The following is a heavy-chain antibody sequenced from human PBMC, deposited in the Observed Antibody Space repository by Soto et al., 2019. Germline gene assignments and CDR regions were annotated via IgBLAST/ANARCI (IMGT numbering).Heavy chain of an antibody. CDR3: ARDQTDSGGYSEY. CDR1: GFSFSSYG. Sequence: GGSMRLSCKASGFSFSSYGMHWIRQAPGKGLEWLAIIWNDGSNEYYADSVKGRFTIFRDNSKNTLYLQLNNLRAEDTAVYFCARDQTDSGGYSEYWGQRTLVTVSS. V-gene: IGHV3-33*01. J-gene: IGHJ4*02. CDR2: IWNDGSNE. D-gene: IGHD3-22*01.